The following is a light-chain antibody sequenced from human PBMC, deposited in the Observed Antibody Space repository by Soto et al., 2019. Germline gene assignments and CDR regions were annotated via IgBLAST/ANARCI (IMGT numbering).Light chain of an antibody. J-gene: IGLJ2*01. V-gene: IGLV1-40*01. CDR1: SSNIGAGFD. Sequence: QSVLTQPPSVSGAPGQRVTIPCTGTSSNIGAGFDVHWYQHLPGTAPKLLIYGNNHRPSGVPDRFSGSKSGTSASLAITGLQAEDEADYSCQSVDTSRGRSVFGGGTKLTVL. CDR3: QSVDTSRGRSV. CDR2: GNN.